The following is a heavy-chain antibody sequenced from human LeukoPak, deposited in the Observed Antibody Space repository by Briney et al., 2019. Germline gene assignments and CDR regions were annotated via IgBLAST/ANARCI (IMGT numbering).Heavy chain of an antibody. CDR3: ARIDDSSGWLEGYYFDY. D-gene: IGHD6-19*01. CDR2: IYPGDSDT. J-gene: IGHJ4*02. Sequence: PGESLKISCKGSGYSFTSYWIGWVRQMPGKGLEWMGIIYPGDSDTTYSPSFQGQVTMSADKSISTAFLQWSSLKASDTAMYYCARIDDSSGWLEGYYFDYWGQGTLVTVSS. CDR1: GYSFTSYW. V-gene: IGHV5-51*01.